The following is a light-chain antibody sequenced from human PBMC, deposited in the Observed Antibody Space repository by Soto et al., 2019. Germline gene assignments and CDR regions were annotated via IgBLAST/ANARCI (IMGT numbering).Light chain of an antibody. Sequence: QSVLTQPPSVSGTPGQRLIISCSGGRSNIGSNTVNWYQQVPGTAPKFLIYSSNQRPSGVPDRFSGSKSGTSASLAISGLQAEDEADYYCSSYTRSSTYVFGTGTKVTVL. J-gene: IGLJ1*01. CDR1: RSNIGSNT. CDR3: SSYTRSSTYV. V-gene: IGLV1-44*01. CDR2: SSN.